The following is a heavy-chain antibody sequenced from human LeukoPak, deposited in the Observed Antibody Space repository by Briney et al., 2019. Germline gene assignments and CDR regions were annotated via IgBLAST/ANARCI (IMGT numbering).Heavy chain of an antibody. CDR3: VNYDILTGYYFDY. Sequence: SVKVSCKASGGTFSSYAISWVRQAPGQGLEWMGRIIPILGIASYAQKFQGRVTITADKSTSTAYMELSSLRSEDTAVYYCVNYDILTGYYFDYWGQGTLVTVSS. CDR2: IIPILGIA. J-gene: IGHJ4*02. CDR1: GGTFSSYA. D-gene: IGHD3-9*01. V-gene: IGHV1-69*04.